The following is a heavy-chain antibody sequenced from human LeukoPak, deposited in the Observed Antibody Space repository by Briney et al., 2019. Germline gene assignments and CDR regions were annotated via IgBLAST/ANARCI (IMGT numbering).Heavy chain of an antibody. CDR3: AKDKGYSSGWYLLDP. CDR1: GFTFSSYW. J-gene: IGHJ5*02. V-gene: IGHV3-23*01. CDR2: ISGSGENT. D-gene: IGHD6-19*01. Sequence: GGSLRLSCAASGFTFSSYWMNWVRQAPGKGLEWVPGISGSGENTYYADSVKGRFSISRDNSKNTLYLQMNNLRAEDTAVYYCAKDKGYSSGWYLLDPWGQGTLVTVSS.